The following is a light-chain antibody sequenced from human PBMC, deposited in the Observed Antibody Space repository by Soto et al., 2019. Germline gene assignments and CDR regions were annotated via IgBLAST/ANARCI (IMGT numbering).Light chain of an antibody. Sequence: SVLTQPPSVSGAPGQRVTISCTGSSSNFGAGYDVHWYQQLPGTAPRLLINANTNRPSGVPDRFSGSKSGTSASLAISGLQAEDEGDYFCQSYDSRLSDYVFGTGTKVTVL. V-gene: IGLV1-40*01. CDR2: ANT. J-gene: IGLJ1*01. CDR1: SSNFGAGYD. CDR3: QSYDSRLSDYV.